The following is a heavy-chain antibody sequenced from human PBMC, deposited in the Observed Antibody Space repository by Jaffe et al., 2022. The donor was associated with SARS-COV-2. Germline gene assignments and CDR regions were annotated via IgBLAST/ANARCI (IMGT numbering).Heavy chain of an antibody. CDR2: ISYDGSNK. V-gene: IGHV3-30*18. CDR3: AKESGGWNDYYYYAMDV. CDR1: GFTFSSYG. J-gene: IGHJ6*02. Sequence: QVQLVESGGGVVQPGRSLRLSCAASGFTFSSYGMHWVRQAPGKGLEWVAVISYDGSNKYYADSVKGRFTISRDNSKNTLYMQMNSLRAEDTAVYYCAKESGGWNDYYYYAMDVWGQGTTVTVSS. D-gene: IGHD2-15*01.